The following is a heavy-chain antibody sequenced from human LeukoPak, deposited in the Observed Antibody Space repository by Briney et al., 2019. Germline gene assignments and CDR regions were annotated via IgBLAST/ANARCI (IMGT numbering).Heavy chain of an antibody. V-gene: IGHV1-2*06. Sequence: ASVKVSCKGSGYTFTGYYMHWGRQAPGQGLEWMGRINPNSGGTNYAQKFQGRVTMTRDTSISTAYMELSRLRSDDTAVYYCARDLSRTSQVAPTSYWGQGTLVTVSS. CDR3: ARDLSRTSQVAPTSY. CDR2: INPNSGGT. CDR1: GYTFTGYY. J-gene: IGHJ4*02. D-gene: IGHD2-15*01.